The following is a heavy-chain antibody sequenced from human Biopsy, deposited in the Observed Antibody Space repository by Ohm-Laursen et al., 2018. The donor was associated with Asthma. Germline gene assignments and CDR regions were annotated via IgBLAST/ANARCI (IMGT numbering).Heavy chain of an antibody. D-gene: IGHD1-26*01. CDR1: GFTFSNYG. Sequence: SLRLSCAASGFTFSNYGMHWVRQAPGKGLEWVAVISFDGSNKDFADSVKGRFTISRDNSRNTLHLEMNSLRAEDTAVCFCAKEVFPGWELRRGPDYWGQGTLVTVSA. CDR3: AKEVFPGWELRRGPDY. V-gene: IGHV3-30*18. J-gene: IGHJ4*02. CDR2: ISFDGSNK.